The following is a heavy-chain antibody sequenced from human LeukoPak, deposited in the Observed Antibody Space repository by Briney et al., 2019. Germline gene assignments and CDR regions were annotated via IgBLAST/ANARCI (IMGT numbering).Heavy chain of an antibody. V-gene: IGHV3-15*01. D-gene: IGHD3-10*01. J-gene: IGHJ4*02. CDR1: GFTFSNAW. CDR3: TTDSPTMVRGVPRGGLY. Sequence: GGSLRLSCAASGFTFSNAWMSWVRQAPGKGLEWVGRIKSKTDGGTTDYAAPVKGRFTISRDDSKNTLYLQMNSLKTEDTAVYYCTTDSPTMVRGVPRGGLYWGQGTLVTVSS. CDR2: IKSKTDGGTT.